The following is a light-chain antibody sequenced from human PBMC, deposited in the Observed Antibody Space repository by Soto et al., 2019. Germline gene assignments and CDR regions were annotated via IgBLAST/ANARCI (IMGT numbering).Light chain of an antibody. CDR2: AAS. Sequence: DIKMTQSPSSLSASVGDRVTITCRASQGISNYLAWYQQKPGKVPKLLIYAASTLQSGVPSRFSGSGSGTDFSRTISSLQREDVATYYCQKYNSALFTFGPGTKVDIK. J-gene: IGKJ3*01. V-gene: IGKV1-27*01. CDR3: QKYNSALFT. CDR1: QGISNY.